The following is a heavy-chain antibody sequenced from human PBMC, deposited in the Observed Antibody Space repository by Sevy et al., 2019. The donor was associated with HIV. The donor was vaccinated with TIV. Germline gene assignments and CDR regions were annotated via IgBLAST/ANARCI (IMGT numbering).Heavy chain of an antibody. D-gene: IGHD1-26*01. CDR1: GGSITSLY. J-gene: IGHJ4*02. CDR3: AGENAWGRGYS. V-gene: IGHV4-59*08. Sequence: SEILSLTCTVSGGSITSLYWGWIRQPPGKGLEWIANIYYNGNTNYNPSLKSRVTIALDTSKNQFSLRLSSVTAADTAIHYCAGENAWGRGYSWGQGTLVTVSS. CDR2: IYYNGNT.